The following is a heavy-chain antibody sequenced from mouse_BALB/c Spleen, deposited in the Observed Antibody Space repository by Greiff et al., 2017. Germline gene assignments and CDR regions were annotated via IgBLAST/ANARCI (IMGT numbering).Heavy chain of an antibody. CDR3: ARGDYDGAMDY. D-gene: IGHD2-4*01. Sequence: VQLQQSGPELVKPGASVKISCKASGYSFTGYYMHWVKQSHVKSLEWIGRINPYNGATSYNQNFKDKASLTLDKSSSTAYMELHSLTSEDSAVYYCARGDYDGAMDYWGQGTSVTVSS. CDR2: INPYNGAT. V-gene: IGHV1-31*01. J-gene: IGHJ4*01. CDR1: GYSFTGYY.